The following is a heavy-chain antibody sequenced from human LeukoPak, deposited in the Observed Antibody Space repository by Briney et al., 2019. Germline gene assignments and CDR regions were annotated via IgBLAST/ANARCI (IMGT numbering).Heavy chain of an antibody. CDR3: ARTIGGVCGGDCYPNWFDP. CDR2: IIPIFGTA. V-gene: IGHV1-69*05. J-gene: IGHJ5*02. CDR1: GGTFSSYA. Sequence: GSSVKVSCKAPGGTFSSYAISWVRQAPGQGLEWMGGIIPIFGTANYAQKFQGRVTITTDESTSTAYMELSSLRSEDTAVYYCARTIGGVCGGDCYPNWFDPWGQGTLVTVSS. D-gene: IGHD2-21*02.